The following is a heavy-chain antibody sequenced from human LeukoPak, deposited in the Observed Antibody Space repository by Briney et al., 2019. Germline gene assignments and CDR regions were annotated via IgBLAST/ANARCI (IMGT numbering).Heavy chain of an antibody. Sequence: KSSETLSLTCTVSGGSISSYYWSWIRQPLGKGLEWIGYIHYSGSTNYNPSLKSRVTISVDTSKNQFSLKLSSVTAADTAVYYCARRDYGEHFDYWGQGTLVTVSS. V-gene: IGHV4-59*01. J-gene: IGHJ4*02. CDR3: ARRDYGEHFDY. CDR1: GGSISSYY. CDR2: IHYSGST. D-gene: IGHD4-17*01.